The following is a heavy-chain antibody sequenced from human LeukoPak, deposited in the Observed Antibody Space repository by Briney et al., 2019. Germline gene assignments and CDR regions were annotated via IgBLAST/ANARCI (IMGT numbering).Heavy chain of an antibody. D-gene: IGHD5-18*01. Sequence: ASVKVSCTASGYSFTNYYIQWVRQAPGQGLEWMGISNPSGGSTSYAQKFQGRVTMTRDTSTSTVYMAVSSLRSEDTAVYFCAREGGAMVGFDYWGQGNLVTVSS. V-gene: IGHV1-46*01. J-gene: IGHJ4*02. CDR2: SNPSGGST. CDR1: GYSFTNYY. CDR3: AREGGAMVGFDY.